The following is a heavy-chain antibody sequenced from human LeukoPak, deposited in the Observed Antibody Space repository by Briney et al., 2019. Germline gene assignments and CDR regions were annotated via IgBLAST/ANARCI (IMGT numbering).Heavy chain of an antibody. Sequence: SETLSLTCTVSGGSISSYYWSWIRQPPGKGLEWIGYIYYSGSTNYNPSLKSRVTISVDTSKNQFSLKLYPVTAADTAVYYCARHPRGIQLWFDPWGQGTLVTVSS. CDR3: ARHPRGIQLWFDP. CDR2: IYYSGST. CDR1: GGSISSYY. D-gene: IGHD5-18*01. V-gene: IGHV4-59*08. J-gene: IGHJ5*02.